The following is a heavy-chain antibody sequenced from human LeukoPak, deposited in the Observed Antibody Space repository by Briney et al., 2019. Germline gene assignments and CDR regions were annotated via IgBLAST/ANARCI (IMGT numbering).Heavy chain of an antibody. V-gene: IGHV1-2*02. CDR1: GYTFTGYY. CDR2: INGNSGGT. J-gene: IGHJ4*02. D-gene: IGHD1/OR15-1a*01. CDR3: ARENIEQWPAFDY. Sequence: GASVKVSYKASGYTFTGYYMHWVRQAPGQGPEWMGWINGNSGGTKYAQKFEGRVTMTSDTSTSTVQMDLGTLRSDDTAVYYCARENIEQWPAFDYWGQGTPVTVSS.